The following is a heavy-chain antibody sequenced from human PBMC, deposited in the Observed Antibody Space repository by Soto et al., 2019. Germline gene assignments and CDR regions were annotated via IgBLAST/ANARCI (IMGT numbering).Heavy chain of an antibody. CDR1: GGTCGGYG. CDR3: ASVKPAASFYKWFDL. CDR2: INYSGST. V-gene: IGHV4-34*01. D-gene: IGHD6-13*01. J-gene: IGHJ5*02. Sequence: VEGGTCGGYGGSWVRQPKGKGLEWIGEINYSGSTNYNPSLKSRVTISVDTSKNQFSLKLTSVTAADTAVYYCASVKPAASFYKWFDLSGQGTLVTV.